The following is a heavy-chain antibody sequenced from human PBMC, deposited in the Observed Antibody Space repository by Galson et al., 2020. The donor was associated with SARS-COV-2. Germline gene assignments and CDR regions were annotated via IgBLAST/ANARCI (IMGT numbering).Heavy chain of an antibody. CDR1: GFTFSSYG. V-gene: IGHV3-30*18. CDR3: AKDDGHDYGDLSFDY. D-gene: IGHD4-17*01. CDR2: ISYDGSNK. Sequence: QLGESLKISCAASGFTFSSYGMHWVRQAPGKGLAWVAVISYDGSNKYYADSVKGRFTISRDNSKNTLYLQMNSLRAEDTAVYYCAKDDGHDYGDLSFDYWGQGTLVTVSS. J-gene: IGHJ4*02.